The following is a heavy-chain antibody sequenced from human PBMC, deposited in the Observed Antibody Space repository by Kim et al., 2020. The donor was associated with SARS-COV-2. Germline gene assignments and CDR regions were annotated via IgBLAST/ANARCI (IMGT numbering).Heavy chain of an antibody. D-gene: IGHD6-19*01. CDR1: GYTFTSYA. CDR2: INAGNGNT. CDR3: ARGIRSSGWGNWFDP. V-gene: IGHV1-3*01. Sequence: ASVKVSCKASGYTFTSYAMHWVRQAPGKRLEWMGWINAGNGNTKYSQKFQGRVTITRDTSASTAYMELSSLRSEDTAVYYCARGIRSSGWGNWFDPWGQGTLVTVSS. J-gene: IGHJ5*02.